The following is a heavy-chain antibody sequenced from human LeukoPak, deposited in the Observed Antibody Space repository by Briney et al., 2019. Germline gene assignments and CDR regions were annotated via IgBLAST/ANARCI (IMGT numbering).Heavy chain of an antibody. J-gene: IGHJ4*02. CDR1: GFTFSSYW. CDR2: ISGSGDNT. CDR3: AKGSYYDSSGSFYFDY. D-gene: IGHD3-22*01. V-gene: IGHV3-23*01. Sequence: GVLRLSCAASGFTFSSYWMNWARQAPGKGLEWVSGISGSGDNTYYADSVKGRFTISRDNSKNTLYVQVNSLGTEDTAAYYCAKGSYYDSSGSFYFDYWGQGTLVTVSS.